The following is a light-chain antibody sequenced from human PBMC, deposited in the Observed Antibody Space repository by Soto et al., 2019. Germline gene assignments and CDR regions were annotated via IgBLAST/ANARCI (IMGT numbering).Light chain of an antibody. CDR1: QSVRNN. CDR3: QQYDSWPPKYT. J-gene: IGKJ2*01. Sequence: EIVMTQSPATLSVSPGERATLSCRASQSVRNNLAWYQQKPGQAPRLLIYGASTRATGIPARFSGSGSGTEFTLTISSQQSEDFAVYYCQQYDSWPPKYTFGQGTKLEIK. CDR2: GAS. V-gene: IGKV3-15*01.